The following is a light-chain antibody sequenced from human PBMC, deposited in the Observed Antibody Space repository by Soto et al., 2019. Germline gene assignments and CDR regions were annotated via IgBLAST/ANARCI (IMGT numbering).Light chain of an antibody. CDR1: SSNLGAGYD. J-gene: IGLJ3*02. CDR2: GNR. Sequence: QSVLTQPPSVSGAPGQRVTLSCTGNSSNLGAGYDVHWYQQLPGAAPKLVIFGNRNRPSGVPERFSGSKSGTSASLAISGLRSEDEADYWCAAWDARLSAWVFGGGTKVTVL. CDR3: AAWDARLSAWV. V-gene: IGLV1-40*01.